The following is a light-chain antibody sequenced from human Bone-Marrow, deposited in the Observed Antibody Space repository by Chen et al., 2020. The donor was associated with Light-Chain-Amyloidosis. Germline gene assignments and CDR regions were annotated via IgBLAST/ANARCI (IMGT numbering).Light chain of an antibody. V-gene: IGKV3-20*01. CDR1: QTISSNY. CDR3: QQYGPSPLP. Sequence: EIVLTQSPGTLSLSPGEGANLSGRASQTISSNYLTWYQQTFGQAPRLLTYGSSSRATGIPDRFTCSGSGTDFTLTINSLEPEDFAMYYCQQYGPSPLPFGGGTKVEI. CDR2: GSS. J-gene: IGKJ4*01.